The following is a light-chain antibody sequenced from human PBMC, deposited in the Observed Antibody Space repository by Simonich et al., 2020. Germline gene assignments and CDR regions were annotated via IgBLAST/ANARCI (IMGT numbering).Light chain of an antibody. J-gene: IGKJ2*01. Sequence: DIVMTQTPLSLSVTPGQPASISCKSSQSLLHSDGKTYLYWYLQKPGQSPQLLIYEVSNRFYGVPDRFSGSGSGTDFTLKISRVEAEDVGVYYCMQSIQLPSYTFGQGTKLEIK. V-gene: IGKV2D-29*02. CDR3: MQSIQLPSYT. CDR2: EVS. CDR1: QSLLHSDGKTY.